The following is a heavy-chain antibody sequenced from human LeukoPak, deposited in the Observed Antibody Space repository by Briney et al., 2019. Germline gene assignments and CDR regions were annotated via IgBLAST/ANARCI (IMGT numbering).Heavy chain of an antibody. CDR2: IYYSGST. CDR1: GGSISSYY. V-gene: IGHV4-59*01. J-gene: IGHJ4*02. Sequence: LSETLSLTCTVSGGSISSYYWSWIRQPPGKGLEWIGYIYYSGSTNYNPSLKSRVTISVDTSKNQFPLKLSSLPAADTAVYYCASGYYDSSGYYPGGFDYWGQGTLVTVSS. CDR3: ASGYYDSSGYYPGGFDY. D-gene: IGHD3-22*01.